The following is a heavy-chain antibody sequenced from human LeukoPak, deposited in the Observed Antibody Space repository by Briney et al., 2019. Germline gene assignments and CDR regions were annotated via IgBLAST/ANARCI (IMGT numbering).Heavy chain of an antibody. CDR3: AKDRYSGLNTIDY. CDR1: EFTFSTHG. J-gene: IGHJ4*02. D-gene: IGHD6-13*01. Sequence: GGSLRLSCAASEFTFSTHGMHWVRQAPGKGLEWVAVISYDGSYKFYADSVKGRFTISRDNSKSTLYLQMNSLRAEDTAVYYCAKDRYSGLNTIDYWGQGTLVTVSS. CDR2: ISYDGSYK. V-gene: IGHV3-30*18.